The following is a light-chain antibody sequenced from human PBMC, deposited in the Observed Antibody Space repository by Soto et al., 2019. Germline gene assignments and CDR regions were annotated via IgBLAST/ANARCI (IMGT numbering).Light chain of an antibody. J-gene: IGLJ2*01. Sequence: QSALTQPASVSGSPGQSITISCTGTSSDVGSYNLVSWYQQHPGKAPKLMIYEVSERPSGVSNRFSGSKSGNTASLTISGLQAEDEADYYCCSYAGSRTYVVFGGGTKLTVL. CDR3: CSYAGSRTYVV. CDR1: SSDVGSYNL. CDR2: EVS. V-gene: IGLV2-23*02.